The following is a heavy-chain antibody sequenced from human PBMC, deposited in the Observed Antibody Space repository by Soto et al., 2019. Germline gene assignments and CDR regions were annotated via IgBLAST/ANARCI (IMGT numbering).Heavy chain of an antibody. CDR2: ISIGSSYI. V-gene: IGHV3-21*01. D-gene: IGHD2-15*01. J-gene: IGHJ4*02. CDR1: LFPFSRYT. Sequence: GGPLRHFCGASLFPFSRYTMSWVRAAPGEGLEWVSSISIGSSYIYYADSMKGRFTISRDNAKTSLSLHMNSLSAEHTAVYYWAIGVLTDSGTCYWGRGTLVTVSS. CDR3: AIGVLTDSGTCY.